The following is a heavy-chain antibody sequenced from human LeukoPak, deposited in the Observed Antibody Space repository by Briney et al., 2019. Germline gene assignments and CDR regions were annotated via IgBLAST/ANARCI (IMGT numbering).Heavy chain of an antibody. Sequence: GASVKVSCKASGYTFTSYDINWVRQATGQGLEWMGWMNPNSGNTGYAQKFQGRVTMTRNTSISTAYMELSSLRSEDTAVYYCASGLYYGSGSYPNPNYYYYGMDVWGQGTTVTVSS. V-gene: IGHV1-8*01. CDR3: ASGLYYGSGSYPNPNYYYYGMDV. J-gene: IGHJ6*02. CDR1: GYTFTSYD. CDR2: MNPNSGNT. D-gene: IGHD3-10*01.